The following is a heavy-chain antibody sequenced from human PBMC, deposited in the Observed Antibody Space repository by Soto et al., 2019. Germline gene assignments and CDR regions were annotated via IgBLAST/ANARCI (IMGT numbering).Heavy chain of an antibody. CDR3: ARDLAYCGGDCYPTDY. D-gene: IGHD2-21*02. J-gene: IGHJ4*02. CDR2: ISAYNGNT. Sequence: QVQLVQSGAEVKKPGASVKVSCKASGYTFTSNGISWVRQAPGQGLERMGWISAYNGNTNYAQKLQGRVTMTTDTSTSTAYMELRSLRSDDTAVYYCARDLAYCGGDCYPTDYWGQGTLVTVSS. V-gene: IGHV1-18*01. CDR1: GYTFTSNG.